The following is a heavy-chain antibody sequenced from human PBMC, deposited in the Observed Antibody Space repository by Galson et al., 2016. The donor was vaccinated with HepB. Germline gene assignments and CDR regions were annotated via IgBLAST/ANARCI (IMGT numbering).Heavy chain of an antibody. V-gene: IGHV3-11*01. CDR3: ARDPAGLGYCANGICYSNFYYGLDV. J-gene: IGHJ6*02. Sequence: SLRLSCAASGFTFSRNWMSWVRQAPGKGLEWVSYINSAANTIYYADSVKGRFTISRDNANNSLYLQMNSLRAEDSAVYYCARDPAGLGYCANGICYSNFYYGLDVWGQGTTVTVSS. D-gene: IGHD2-8*01. CDR1: GFTFSRNW. CDR2: INSAANTI.